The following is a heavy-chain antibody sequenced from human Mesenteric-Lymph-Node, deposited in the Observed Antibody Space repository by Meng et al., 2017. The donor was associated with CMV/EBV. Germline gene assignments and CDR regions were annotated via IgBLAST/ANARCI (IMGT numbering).Heavy chain of an antibody. CDR2: INHSGST. CDR3: ARGSLVVTVDYYYYYGMDV. V-gene: IGHV4-34*01. D-gene: IGHD2-15*01. CDR1: HGSLSAYY. J-gene: IGHJ6*02. Sequence: SETLSLTCAVYHGSLSAYYWNWIRQPPGKGLEWIGEINHSGSTNYNPTLESRVTISVDKSKNQFSLKLTSVTAADTAVYYCARGSLVVTVDYYYYYGMDVWGQGTTVTVSS.